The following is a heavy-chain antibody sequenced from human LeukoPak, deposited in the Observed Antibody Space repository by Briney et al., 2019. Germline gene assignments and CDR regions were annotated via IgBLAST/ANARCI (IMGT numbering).Heavy chain of an antibody. V-gene: IGHV1-18*01. CDR2: ISAYNGNT. D-gene: IGHD4-17*01. J-gene: IGHJ3*02. CDR1: GYTFTSYG. CDR3: ARDYYGDFEAEDAFDI. Sequence: GASVKVSCKASGYTFTSYGISWVGQAPGQGLEGMGWISAYNGNTNYAQKLQGRVTMTTDTSTSTAYMELRSLRSDDTAVYYCARDYYGDFEAEDAFDIWGQGTMVTVSS.